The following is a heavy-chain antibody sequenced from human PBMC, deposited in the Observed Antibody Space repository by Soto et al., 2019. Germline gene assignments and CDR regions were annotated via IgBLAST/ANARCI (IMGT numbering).Heavy chain of an antibody. V-gene: IGHV3-53*01. CDR1: GFTVSSNY. CDR3: ARGTEWREGVRWRYFDY. D-gene: IGHD4-17*01. CDR2: IYSGGST. Sequence: EVQLVESGGGLIQPGGSLRLSCAASGFTVSSNYMSWVRQAPGKGLEWVSVIYSGGSTYYADSVKGRFTISRDNSKNTLYLQMNSLRAEDTAVYYCARGTEWREGVRWRYFDYWGQGTLVTVSS. J-gene: IGHJ4*02.